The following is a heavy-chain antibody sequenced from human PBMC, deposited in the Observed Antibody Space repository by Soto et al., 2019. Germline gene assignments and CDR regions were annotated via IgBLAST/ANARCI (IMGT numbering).Heavy chain of an antibody. CDR1: GGSISSSSYY. D-gene: IGHD2-2*01. J-gene: IGHJ6*02. Sequence: SETLSLTCTVSGGSISSSSYYWGWIRQPPGKGLEWIGSIYYSGSTYYNPSLKSRVTISVDTSKNQFSLKLSSVTAADTAVYYCARLNGDIVVVPAAILSPYYGMDVWGQGTTVTVSS. CDR2: IYYSGST. CDR3: ARLNGDIVVVPAAILSPYYGMDV. V-gene: IGHV4-39*01.